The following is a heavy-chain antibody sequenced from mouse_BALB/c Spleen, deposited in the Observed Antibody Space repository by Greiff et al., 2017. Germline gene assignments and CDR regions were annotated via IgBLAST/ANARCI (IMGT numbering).Heavy chain of an antibody. CDR1: GYTFTSYW. D-gene: IGHD1-1*01. Sequence: VQLQQSGAELARPGASVKLSCKASGYTFTSYWMQWVKQRPGQGLEWIGAIYPGDGDTRYTQKFKGKATLTADKSSSTAYMQLSSLASEDSAVYYCARLGDYYGFDYWGQGTTLTVSS. J-gene: IGHJ2*01. V-gene: IGHV1-87*01. CDR3: ARLGDYYGFDY. CDR2: IYPGDGDT.